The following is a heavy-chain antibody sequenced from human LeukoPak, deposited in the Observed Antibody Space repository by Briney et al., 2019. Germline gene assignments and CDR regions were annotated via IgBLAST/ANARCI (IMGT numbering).Heavy chain of an antibody. CDR3: ARDHYESWFDP. CDR1: GYSISSGYY. J-gene: IGHJ5*02. D-gene: IGHD4-17*01. Sequence: SETLSLTCTVSGYSISSGYYWGWIRQPPGKGLEWIGSIYHSESTDYNPSLKSRVTISVDTSKIQFSLKLSSVTAADTAVYYCARDHYESWFDPWGQGTLVTVSS. CDR2: IYHSEST. V-gene: IGHV4-38-2*02.